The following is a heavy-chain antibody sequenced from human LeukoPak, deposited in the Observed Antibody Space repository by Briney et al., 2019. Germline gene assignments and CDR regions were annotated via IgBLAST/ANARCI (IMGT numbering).Heavy chain of an antibody. CDR2: IYYSGST. J-gene: IGHJ4*02. V-gene: IGHV4-39*07. D-gene: IGHD3-10*01. CDR3: ARGGLWFGELTDY. Sequence: SETLSLTCTVSGGSISSSSYYWGWIRQPPGKGLEWIGNIYYSGSTYYNPSLKSRVTISLDTSKNQFSLKLSSVTAADTAVYYCARGGLWFGELTDYWGQGTLVTVSS. CDR1: GGSISSSSYY.